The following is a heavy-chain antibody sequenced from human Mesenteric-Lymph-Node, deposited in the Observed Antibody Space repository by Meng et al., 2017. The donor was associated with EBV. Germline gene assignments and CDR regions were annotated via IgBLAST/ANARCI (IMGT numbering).Heavy chain of an antibody. V-gene: IGHV1-69*01. CDR2: IIPILGTP. Sequence: QVQLGQSGAEVKKPGSSVKVSCKVSGRTFSNYAISWVRQAPGQGLEWMGGIIPILGTPRYSQRFQGRVTITADESTRTAYMALSSLRSEDTAVYYCATAYGDYFEGFDYWGQGTLVTVSS. CDR1: GRTFSNYA. J-gene: IGHJ4*02. CDR3: ATAYGDYFEGFDY. D-gene: IGHD4-17*01.